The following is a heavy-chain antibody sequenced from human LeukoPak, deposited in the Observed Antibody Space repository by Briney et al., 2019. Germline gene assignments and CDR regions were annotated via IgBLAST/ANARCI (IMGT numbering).Heavy chain of an antibody. V-gene: IGHV4-34*01. J-gene: IGHJ4*02. CDR1: GGSFSGYY. CDR2: INHSGST. D-gene: IGHD6-13*01. CDR3: ARGLYSSSWPLDY. Sequence: PSETLSLTCAVYGGSFSGYYWSWIRQPPGKGLEWIGEINHSGSTNYNPSLKSRVTISADTSKNQFSLKLSSVTAADTAVYYCARGLYSSSWPLDYWGQGTLVTVSS.